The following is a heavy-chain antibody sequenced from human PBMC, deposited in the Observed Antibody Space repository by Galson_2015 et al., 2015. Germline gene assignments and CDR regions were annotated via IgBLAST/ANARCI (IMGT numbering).Heavy chain of an antibody. CDR2: IIPIFGTA. D-gene: IGHD4-11*01. CDR3: ARTTVGLHYYYYYMDV. V-gene: IGHV1-69*13. J-gene: IGHJ6*03. Sequence: SVKVSCKASGGTFSSYAISWVRQAPGQGLEWMGGIIPIFGTANYAQKFQGRVTITADESTSTAYMELSSLRSEDTAVYYCARTTVGLHYYYYYMDVWGKGTTVTVSS. CDR1: GGTFSSYA.